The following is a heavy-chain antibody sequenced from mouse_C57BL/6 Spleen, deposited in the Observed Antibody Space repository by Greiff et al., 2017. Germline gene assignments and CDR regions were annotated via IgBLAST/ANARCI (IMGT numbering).Heavy chain of an antibody. CDR1: GYTFTSYW. J-gene: IGHJ2*01. CDR3: ARGGWLDY. V-gene: IGHV1-61*01. Sequence: QVQLQQPGAELVRPGSSVKLSCKASGYTFTSYWLDWVKQRPGQGLEWIGNIYPSDSETHYNQKFKDKATLTVDKSSSTAYMQLSSLTSEDSAVYYCARGGWLDYWGQGTTLTVSS. D-gene: IGHD1-1*02. CDR2: IYPSDSET.